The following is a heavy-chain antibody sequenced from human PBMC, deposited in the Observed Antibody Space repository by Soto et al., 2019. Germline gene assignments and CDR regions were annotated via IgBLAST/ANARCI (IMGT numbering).Heavy chain of an antibody. CDR1: GFTFSSYG. CDR3: ARGDYGSGLVGYYYYYGMDV. V-gene: IGHV3-33*01. J-gene: IGHJ6*02. Sequence: QVQLVESGGGVVQPGRSLRLSCAASGFTFSSYGMHWVRQAPGKGLEWVAVIWYDGSNKYYADSVKGRFTISRDNSKNTLYLQMNSLRAEDTAVYYCARGDYGSGLVGYYYYYGMDVWGQGTMVTVSS. D-gene: IGHD3-10*01. CDR2: IWYDGSNK.